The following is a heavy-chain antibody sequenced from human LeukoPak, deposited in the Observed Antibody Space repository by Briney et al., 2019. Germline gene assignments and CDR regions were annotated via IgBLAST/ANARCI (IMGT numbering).Heavy chain of an antibody. CDR2: ISTYSGNT. CDR1: GYTFTSNG. J-gene: IGHJ6*02. D-gene: IGHD3-10*01. CDR3: ARDITMVPDV. V-gene: IGHV1-18*01. Sequence: ASVKVSCKTSGYTFTSNGISWVRQAPGQGLEWMGWISTYSGNTNYAQKFQGRVTMTTDTSTSTAYMELGSLRSDDTAVYYCARDITMVPDVWGQGTTVTVSS.